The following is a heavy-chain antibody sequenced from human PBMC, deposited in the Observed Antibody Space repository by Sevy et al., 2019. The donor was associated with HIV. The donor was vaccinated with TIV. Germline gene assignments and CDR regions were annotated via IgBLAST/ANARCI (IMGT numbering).Heavy chain of an antibody. Sequence: GGSLRLSCAASGFTFSSYSMNWVRQAPGKGLEWVSSISSNSSYIYYADSVKGRFTISRDNAKNSLYLQMNSLRAEDTAVYYCARAIAVAGTDYWGQGTLVTVSS. CDR1: GFTFSSYS. CDR2: ISSNSSYI. D-gene: IGHD6-19*01. CDR3: ARAIAVAGTDY. V-gene: IGHV3-21*01. J-gene: IGHJ4*02.